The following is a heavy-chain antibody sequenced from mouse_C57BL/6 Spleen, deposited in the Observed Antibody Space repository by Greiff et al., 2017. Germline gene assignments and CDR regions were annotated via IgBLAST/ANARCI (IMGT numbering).Heavy chain of an antibody. CDR1: GFTFNTYA. CDR3: VRDWGLRPYYYAMDY. D-gene: IGHD2-4*01. Sequence: EVQLVESGGGLVQPKGSLKLSCAASGFTFNTYAMHWVRQAPGKGLEWVARLSSKRSNYATYSADSVKDRFTISRDDSQSMLYLQLYSLKTEDTSMYNCVRDWGLRPYYYAMDYWGQGTSVTVSS. V-gene: IGHV10-3*01. CDR2: LSSKRSNYAT. J-gene: IGHJ4*01.